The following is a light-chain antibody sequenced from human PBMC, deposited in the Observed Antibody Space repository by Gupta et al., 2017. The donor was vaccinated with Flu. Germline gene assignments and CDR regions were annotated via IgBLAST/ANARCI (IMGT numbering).Light chain of an antibody. V-gene: IGKV2-30*02. CDR2: KGS. J-gene: IGKJ2*01. CDR3: MQAKHCLLT. Sequence: VTLGKPASISCRSSQSLVHSDGNNYLNWFQQRPGQSPRRLIYKGSDRDSGVPDRFSGSGSGTDLTLKISRVEAEDVGVYYCMQAKHCLLTLGEGTKLEIK. CDR1: QSLVHSDGNNY.